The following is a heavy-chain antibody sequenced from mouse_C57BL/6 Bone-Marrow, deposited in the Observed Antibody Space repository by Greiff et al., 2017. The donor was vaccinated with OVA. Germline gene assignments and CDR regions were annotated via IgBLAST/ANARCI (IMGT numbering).Heavy chain of an antibody. CDR2: ILPGSGST. CDR1: GYTFTGYW. D-gene: IGHD2-4*01. V-gene: IGHV1-9*01. Sequence: VQLQQSGAELMKPGASVKLSCKATGYTFTGYWIEWVKQRPGHGLEWIGEILPGSGSTNYNEKFKGKATFTADKSSNTAYMQLSSLTTEDSAIYYCARRGGLRSWFAYWGQGTLVTVSA. J-gene: IGHJ3*01. CDR3: ARRGGLRSWFAY.